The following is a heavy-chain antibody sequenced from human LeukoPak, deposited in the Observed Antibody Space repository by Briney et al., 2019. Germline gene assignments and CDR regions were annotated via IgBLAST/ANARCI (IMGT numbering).Heavy chain of an antibody. CDR1: GFTFSSYA. V-gene: IGHV3-23*01. Sequence: PGGSLRLSCATSGFTFSSYAMSWVRQAPGKGLEWVSTISGSGGSTYYADSVKGRFTISRDNSKNTLYLQMNSLRAEDTAVYYCAKRQAYGPDYCTYAVCSPFDYWGQGTLVTVSS. J-gene: IGHJ4*02. CDR2: ISGSGGST. D-gene: IGHD2-8*01. CDR3: AKRQAYGPDYCTYAVCSPFDY.